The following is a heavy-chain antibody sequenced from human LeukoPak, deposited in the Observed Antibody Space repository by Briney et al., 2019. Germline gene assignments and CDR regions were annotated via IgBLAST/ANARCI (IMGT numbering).Heavy chain of an antibody. Sequence: GGTLRLSCAASGFTFSSYEMNWVRQAPGKGLEWVSYISSSGSTTYYADSVKGRFTISRDNSKNTLYLQMNSLRAEDTAVYYCAKRYSSSWALDYWGQGTLVTVSS. J-gene: IGHJ4*02. CDR3: AKRYSSSWALDY. CDR2: ISSSGSTT. V-gene: IGHV3-48*03. CDR1: GFTFSSYE. D-gene: IGHD6-13*01.